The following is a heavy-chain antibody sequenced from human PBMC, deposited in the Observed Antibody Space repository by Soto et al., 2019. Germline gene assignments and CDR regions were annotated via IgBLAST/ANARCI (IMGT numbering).Heavy chain of an antibody. J-gene: IGHJ4*02. Sequence: QVTLKESGPVLLKPTETLTLTCTVSGFSLSNARMGVSWIRQPPGKALEWLAHIFSNDEKSYSTSLKSRFTISKDTSKSQVVLTMTNLGPVDTATYYCARINDILTGFDYWGQGTLVTVSS. D-gene: IGHD3-9*01. CDR3: ARINDILTGFDY. CDR1: GFSLSNARMG. CDR2: IFSNDEK. V-gene: IGHV2-26*01.